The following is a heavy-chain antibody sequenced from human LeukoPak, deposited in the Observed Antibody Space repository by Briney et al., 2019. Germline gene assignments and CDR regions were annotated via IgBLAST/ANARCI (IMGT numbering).Heavy chain of an antibody. CDR1: GYTFTGYY. J-gene: IGHJ5*02. CDR2: INPNSGGT. V-gene: IGHV1-2*06. Sequence: ASVKVSCKASGYTFTGYYMHWVRQAPGQGLEWMGRINPNSGGTNYAQKFQGRVTMTRDTSISTAYMELSRLRSDDTAVYYCARRARSSTSRFDPWDQGTLVTVSS. D-gene: IGHD2-2*01. CDR3: ARRARSSTSRFDP.